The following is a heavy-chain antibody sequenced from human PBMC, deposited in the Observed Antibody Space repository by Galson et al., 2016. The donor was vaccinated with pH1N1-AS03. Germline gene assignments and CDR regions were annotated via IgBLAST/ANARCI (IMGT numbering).Heavy chain of an antibody. CDR2: INYVGTS. J-gene: IGHJ5*02. CDR1: GGSLKGFY. Sequence: ETLSLTCDVYGGSLKGFYWTWIRQPPGRGLEWIGQINYVGTSDYNPSLSSRVSFSVDTSNNRFSLNLTSMTAADTAVYYCTTNYCSGANCHRAHHPWGQGTLVTVSS. D-gene: IGHD2-15*01. CDR3: TTNYCSGANCHRAHHP. V-gene: IGHV4-34*01.